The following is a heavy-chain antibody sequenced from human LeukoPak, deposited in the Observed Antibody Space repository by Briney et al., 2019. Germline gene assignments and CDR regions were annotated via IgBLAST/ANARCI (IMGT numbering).Heavy chain of an antibody. V-gene: IGHV3-23*01. CDR1: GFTSSSYA. J-gene: IGHJ4*02. Sequence: GSPRASGAASGFTSSSYAMSWVRQAPGKGLEWVSAISGSGGSTYYADSVRGGFTISRDNSKNTLYLQMNSLRAEDTAVYYCATPPVDTAMVYFDYWGQGSLGSVSS. CDR3: ATPPVDTAMVYFDY. CDR2: ISGSGGST. D-gene: IGHD5-18*01.